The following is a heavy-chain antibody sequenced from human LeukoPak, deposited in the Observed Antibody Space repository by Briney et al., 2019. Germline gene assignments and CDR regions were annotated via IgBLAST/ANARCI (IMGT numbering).Heavy chain of an antibody. CDR3: ARDYYDSSGYYHGAFDI. V-gene: IGHV4-34*01. J-gene: IGHJ3*02. Sequence: SETLSLTCAVYGGSFSGYYSSWIRQAPGKGLEWIGEINHSGSTNYNPSLKSRVTISVDKSKNQFSLKLSSVTAADTAVYYCARDYYDSSGYYHGAFDIWGQGTMVTVSS. CDR2: INHSGST. D-gene: IGHD3-22*01. CDR1: GGSFSGYY.